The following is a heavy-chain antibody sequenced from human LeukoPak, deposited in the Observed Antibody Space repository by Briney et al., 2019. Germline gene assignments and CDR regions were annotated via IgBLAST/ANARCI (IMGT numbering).Heavy chain of an antibody. CDR3: ARGVLEWSNWFDP. V-gene: IGHV4-4*07. Sequence: SETLSLTCTVSGGSISSYYWSWIRQPAGKGLEWIGRIYTSGSTNYNPSLKSRVTISADTSKNQLSLKLSSVTAADTAVYYCARGVLEWSNWFDPWGQGTLVTVSS. D-gene: IGHD3-3*01. J-gene: IGHJ5*02. CDR1: GGSISSYY. CDR2: IYTSGST.